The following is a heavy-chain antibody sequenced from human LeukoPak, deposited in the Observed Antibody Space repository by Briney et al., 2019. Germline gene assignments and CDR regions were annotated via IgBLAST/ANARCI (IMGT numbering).Heavy chain of an antibody. CDR1: GFTFSNAW. J-gene: IGHJ4*02. D-gene: IGHD6-6*01. CDR3: TTEGSSAEDYYFDY. Sequence: GGSLRLSCAASGFTFSNAWMSWVRQAPGKGLEWVGRIKSKTDGGTTDYAAPVKGRFTISRDDSKNTLYLQMNSLKTEDTAVYYCTTEGSSAEDYYFDYWGQGTLVTVSS. CDR2: IKSKTDGGTT. V-gene: IGHV3-15*01.